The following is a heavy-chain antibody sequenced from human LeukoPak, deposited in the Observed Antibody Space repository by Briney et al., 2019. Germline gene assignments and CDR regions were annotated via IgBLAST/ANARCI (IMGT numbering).Heavy chain of an antibody. V-gene: IGHV4-39*01. D-gene: IGHD7-27*01. CDR3: ASLGTLRS. CDR2: ISYSGTN. Sequence: SETLSLTCTVSSGSVSSSIYYWGWIRQPPGKGLEWIGSISYSGTNYNNPSLKSRVSISIDTSKNQFSVKLTSVTAADTAMYYCASLGTLRSWGQGTLVTVSS. J-gene: IGHJ5*02. CDR1: SGSVSSSIYY.